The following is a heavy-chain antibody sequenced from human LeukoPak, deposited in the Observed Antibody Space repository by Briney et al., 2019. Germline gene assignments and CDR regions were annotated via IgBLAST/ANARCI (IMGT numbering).Heavy chain of an antibody. V-gene: IGHV4-61*01. Sequence: SETLSLTCTVSGGSISSSSYYWSWIRQPPGKGLEWIGYIYYSGSTNYNPSLKSRVTISVDTSKNQFSLKLSSVTAADTAVYYCAGTNWNYHYWGQGTLVTVSS. CDR2: IYYSGST. CDR1: GGSISSSSYY. D-gene: IGHD1-7*01. J-gene: IGHJ4*02. CDR3: AGTNWNYHY.